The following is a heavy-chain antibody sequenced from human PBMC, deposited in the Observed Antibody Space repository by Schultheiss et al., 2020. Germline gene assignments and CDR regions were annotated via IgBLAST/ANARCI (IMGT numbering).Heavy chain of an antibody. D-gene: IGHD5-12*01. CDR2: IYYSGST. V-gene: IGHV4-61*05. Sequence: SETLSLTCTVSGGSISSSSYYWGWIRQPPGKGLEWIGYIYYSGSTNYNPSLKSRVTISVDTSKNQFSLKLSSVTAADTAVYYCARVSYSGYDKFDYWGQGTLVTVSS. CDR3: ARVSYSGYDKFDY. J-gene: IGHJ4*02. CDR1: GGSISSSSYY.